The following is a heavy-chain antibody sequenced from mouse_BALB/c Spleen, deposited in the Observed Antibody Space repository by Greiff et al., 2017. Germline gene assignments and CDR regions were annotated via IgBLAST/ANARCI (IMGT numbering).Heavy chain of an antibody. CDR2: ISYSGST. D-gene: IGHD3-2*01. Sequence: EVKLMESGPSLVKPSQTLSLTCSVTGDSITSGYWNWIRKFPGNKLEYMGYISYSGSTYYNPSLKSRISITRDTSKNQYYLQLNSVTTEDTATYYCARDSSGYWYFDVWGAGTTVTVSS. CDR3: ARDSSGYWYFDV. V-gene: IGHV3-8*02. CDR1: GDSITSGY. J-gene: IGHJ1*01.